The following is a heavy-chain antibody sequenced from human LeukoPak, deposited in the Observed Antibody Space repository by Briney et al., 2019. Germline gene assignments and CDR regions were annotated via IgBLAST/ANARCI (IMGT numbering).Heavy chain of an antibody. CDR3: ARVQESQIDYYFDY. CDR1: GYSISSGYY. V-gene: IGHV4-38-2*02. Sequence: SETLSLTCTVSGYSISSGYYWGWIRQPPGKGLVWIGSVYHSGNTYYNPSLKSRVTISADTSKNQFSLKLSSVTAADTAVYYCARVQESQIDYYFDYWGQGTLVTVSS. CDR2: VYHSGNT. D-gene: IGHD3-9*01. J-gene: IGHJ4*02.